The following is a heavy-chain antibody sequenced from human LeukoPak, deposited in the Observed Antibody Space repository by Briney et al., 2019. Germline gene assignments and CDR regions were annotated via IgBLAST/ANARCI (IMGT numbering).Heavy chain of an antibody. V-gene: IGHV1-46*01. D-gene: IGHD5-18*01. J-gene: IGHJ6*03. CDR3: ARDNGGTAMAYYSYFYMDV. CDR1: GYTFTSYY. Sequence: GASVKVSCKASGYTFTSYYMHWVRQAPGQGLEWMGIINPRGGSTSYTQKFQGRVTMTRDTSTSTAYMELSRLRSEDTAVYYCARDNGGTAMAYYSYFYMDVWGKGTTVTISS. CDR2: INPRGGST.